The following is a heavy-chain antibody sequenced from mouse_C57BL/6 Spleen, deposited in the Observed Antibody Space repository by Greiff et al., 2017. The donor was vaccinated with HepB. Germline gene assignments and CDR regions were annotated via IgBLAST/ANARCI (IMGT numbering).Heavy chain of an antibody. V-gene: IGHV1-42*01. J-gene: IGHJ1*03. CDR1: GYSFTGYY. Sequence: VQLQQSGPELVKPGASVKISCKASGYSFTGYYMNWVKQSPEKSLEWIGEINPSTGGTTYNQKFKAKATLTVDKSSSTAYMQLKSLTSEDSAVYYCAREGGSLGYFDVWGRGTTVTVSS. CDR2: INPSTGGT. CDR3: AREGGSLGYFDV.